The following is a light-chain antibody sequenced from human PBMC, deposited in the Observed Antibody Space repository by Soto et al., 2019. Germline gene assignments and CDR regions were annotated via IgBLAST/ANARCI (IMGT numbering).Light chain of an antibody. CDR1: QYISIY. Sequence: DIQMPQSPSSLSASVGGRVAITFQASQYISIYLNWYQQKPGKAPKLLIYDASNLETGVPSRFSGSRSGTEFTVTISSLQPEDIATYYWQQYDNSPLTFGGGPKVGIK. J-gene: IGKJ4*01. V-gene: IGKV1-33*01. CDR3: QQYDNSPLT. CDR2: DAS.